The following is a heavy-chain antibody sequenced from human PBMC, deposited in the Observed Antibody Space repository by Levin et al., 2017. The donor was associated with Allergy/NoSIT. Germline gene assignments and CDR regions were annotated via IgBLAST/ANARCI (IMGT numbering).Heavy chain of an antibody. Sequence: GESLKISCKASGYTFTGYYMHWVRQAPGQGLEWMGLINPNSGGTNYAQKFQGRVTMTRDTSISTAYMELIRLRSDDTAVYYCARGAYRPRFDYWGQGTLVTVSS. D-gene: IGHD2-2*02. CDR2: INPNSGGT. V-gene: IGHV1-2*02. CDR1: GYTFTGYY. J-gene: IGHJ4*02. CDR3: ARGAYRPRFDY.